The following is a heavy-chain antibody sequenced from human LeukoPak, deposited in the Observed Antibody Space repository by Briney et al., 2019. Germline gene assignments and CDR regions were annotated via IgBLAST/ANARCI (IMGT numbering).Heavy chain of an antibody. CDR3: ARSPRYSSGWLNFDY. D-gene: IGHD6-19*01. CDR1: GYTFTSYG. Sequence: GASVKVSCKASGYTFTSYGISWVRQAPGQGLEWMGWISAYNGNTNYAQKLQGRVTMTTDTSTSTAYMELRSLRSDDTAVYYCARSPRYSSGWLNFDYWGQGTLVTVSS. J-gene: IGHJ4*02. CDR2: ISAYNGNT. V-gene: IGHV1-18*01.